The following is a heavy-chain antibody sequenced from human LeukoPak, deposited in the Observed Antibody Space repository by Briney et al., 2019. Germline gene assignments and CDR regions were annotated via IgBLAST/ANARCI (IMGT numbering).Heavy chain of an antibody. V-gene: IGHV4-30-4*01. J-gene: IGHJ4*02. CDR2: IYYSGST. CDR1: GDSISSGDYY. D-gene: IGHD3-22*01. Sequence: SQPLSLTCSVSGDSISSGDYYWSWVRQPPGKTLECIGYIYYSGSTYSNPSLRSRVTISVDTPNKQFSLKLSSVTAADTAVYYCARDTRMSSGYHYFDLWGQGTLVTVSS. CDR3: ARDTRMSSGYHYFDL.